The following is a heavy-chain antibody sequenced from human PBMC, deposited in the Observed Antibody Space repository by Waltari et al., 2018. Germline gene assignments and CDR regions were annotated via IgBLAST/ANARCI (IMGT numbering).Heavy chain of an antibody. CDR3: ARARRGYSAH. CDR1: GYTFPCYY. Sequence: QVQLVQSGPEVKKPGASVKVSCKASGYTFPCYYLHWVRQAPGQGLEWMGRINPNSGGTNYAQKFQGRATMTRDTSISTAYRELSRLRSDDTAVYYCARARRGYSAHWGQGTLVTVSS. V-gene: IGHV1-2*06. CDR2: INPNSGGT. D-gene: IGHD5-18*01. J-gene: IGHJ4*02.